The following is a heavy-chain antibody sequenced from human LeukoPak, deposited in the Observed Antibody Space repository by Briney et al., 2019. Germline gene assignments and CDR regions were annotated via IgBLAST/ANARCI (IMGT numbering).Heavy chain of an antibody. CDR3: ARVRNYYDSSGYEYASLDY. J-gene: IGHJ4*02. D-gene: IGHD3-22*01. CDR1: GYTFTSYG. V-gene: IGHV1-18*01. Sequence: GASVKVSCKASGYTFTSYGISWVRQAPGQGLEGMGWISAYNGNTNYAQKLQGRVTMTTDTSTSTAYMELRSLRSEHTAVHYCARVRNYYDSSGYEYASLDYWGQGTLVTVSS. CDR2: ISAYNGNT.